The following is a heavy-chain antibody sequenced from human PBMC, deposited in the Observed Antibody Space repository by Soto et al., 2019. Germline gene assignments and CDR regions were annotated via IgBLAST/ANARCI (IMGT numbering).Heavy chain of an antibody. D-gene: IGHD3-3*01. CDR3: AKEYDFWSGYFVGIDY. J-gene: IGHJ4*02. CDR1: GFTFSTYA. V-gene: IGHV3-23*01. Sequence: RLSCAGSGFTFSTYAMSWVRQAPGKGLEWVSAIVPSGGSTYYADSVKGRFTISRDNSKNTLYLQMNSLRAEDTAIYYCAKEYDFWSGYFVGIDYWGRGMLVTVSS. CDR2: IVPSGGST.